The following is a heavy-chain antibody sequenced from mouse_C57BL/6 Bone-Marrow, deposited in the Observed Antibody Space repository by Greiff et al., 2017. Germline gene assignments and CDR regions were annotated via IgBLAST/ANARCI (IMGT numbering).Heavy chain of an antibody. CDR3: ARSSDSSGYVDLFAY. Sequence: EVQLQQSGPELVKPGASVKIPCKASGYTFTDYNMDWVKQSHGKSLEWIGDINPNNGGTIYNQKFKGKATLTVDKSSSTAYMELRSLTSEDTAVYYCARSSDSSGYVDLFAYWGQGTLVTVSA. J-gene: IGHJ3*01. D-gene: IGHD3-2*02. CDR2: INPNNGGT. CDR1: GYTFTDYN. V-gene: IGHV1-18*01.